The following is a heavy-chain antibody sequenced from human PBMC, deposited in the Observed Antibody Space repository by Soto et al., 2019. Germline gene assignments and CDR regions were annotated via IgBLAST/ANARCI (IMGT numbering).Heavy chain of an antibody. Sequence: QVQLQESGPGLVKPSETLALTCTVSDSFDNYYWSWIRQPPGKGLEYIGYIYYSGSTNYNPSLKERVTISLDTSKNQFSLRLSSVTAADTAVYYCARRTWFYYMDVWGKGTMVTVAS. CDR3: ARRTWFYYMDV. CDR1: DSFDNYY. D-gene: IGHD3-10*01. CDR2: IYYSGST. V-gene: IGHV4-59*08. J-gene: IGHJ6*04.